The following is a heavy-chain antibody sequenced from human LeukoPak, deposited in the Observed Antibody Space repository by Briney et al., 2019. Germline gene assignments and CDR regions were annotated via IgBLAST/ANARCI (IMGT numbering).Heavy chain of an antibody. V-gene: IGHV3-74*01. Sequence: PGGSLRLSCAASGVTFSSYWMHWVRQAPGMGLVWVSRINSDGSITNYADSVKGRFTISRDNVKNTLYLQMNSLTAEDTAVYYCWVPATAGEADYWGQGTLVTVSS. CDR1: GVTFSSYW. D-gene: IGHD3-16*01. CDR3: WVPATAGEADY. J-gene: IGHJ4*02. CDR2: INSDGSIT.